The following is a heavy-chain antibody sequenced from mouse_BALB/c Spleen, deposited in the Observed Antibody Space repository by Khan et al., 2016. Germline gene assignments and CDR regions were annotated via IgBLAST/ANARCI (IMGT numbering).Heavy chain of an antibody. D-gene: IGHD2-3*01. CDR2: IRYSGST. J-gene: IGHJ4*01. CDR3: ARDDYYEVYYAMDY. V-gene: IGHV3-1*02. Sequence: EVQLQESGPDLVKPSQSLSLTCTVTGYSISSGYSWHWIRQFPGNKLEWMGCIRYSGSTNYNPSLKSRISITRDTSKNQFFLQLNSVTSEYTATYYCARDDYYEVYYAMDYWGQGTSVTVSS. CDR1: GYSISSGYS.